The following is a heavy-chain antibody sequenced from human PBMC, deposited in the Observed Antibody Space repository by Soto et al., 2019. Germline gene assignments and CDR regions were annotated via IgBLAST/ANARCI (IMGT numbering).Heavy chain of an antibody. CDR3: ARGRYGSGTYYGYNWFDP. V-gene: IGHV4-59*01. CDR1: GGSISSYY. CDR2: IYYSGST. J-gene: IGHJ5*02. Sequence: SETLSLTCTVSGGSISSYYWSWIRQPPGKGLEWIGYIYYSGSTNYNPSLKSRVTISVDTSKNQFSLKLSSVTAADTAVYYCARGRYGSGTYYGYNWFDPWGQGTLVTVSS. D-gene: IGHD3-10*01.